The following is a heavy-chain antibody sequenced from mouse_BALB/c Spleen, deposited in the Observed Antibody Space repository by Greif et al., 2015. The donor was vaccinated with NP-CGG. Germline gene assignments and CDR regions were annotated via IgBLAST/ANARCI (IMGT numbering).Heavy chain of an antibody. Sequence: EVMLVESGGGLVKPGGSLKLSCAASGFTFSSYTMSWVRQTPEKRLEWVATISSGGSYTYYPDSVKGRFTISRDNAKNTLYLQMSSLKSEDTAMYYCTRDQGDRAATAYYYAMDYWGQGTSVTVSS. V-gene: IGHV5-6-4*01. J-gene: IGHJ4*01. D-gene: IGHD1-2*01. CDR3: TRDQGDRAATAYYYAMDY. CDR2: ISSGGSYT. CDR1: GFTFSSYT.